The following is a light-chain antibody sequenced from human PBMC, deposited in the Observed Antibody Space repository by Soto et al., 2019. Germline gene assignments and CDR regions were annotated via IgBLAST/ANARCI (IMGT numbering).Light chain of an antibody. Sequence: DIVVTQSPLSLPVTPGEPASISCRSSQSLLNSNGYNYLDWYLQKPGQSPQLLIYLGSNRASGVPDRFSGSGSGTDFTLKISRVEAEDVGVYFCQQYTEWPITFGQGTRLEIK. CDR1: QSLLNSNGYNY. CDR2: LGS. V-gene: IGKV2-28*01. CDR3: QQYTEWPIT. J-gene: IGKJ5*01.